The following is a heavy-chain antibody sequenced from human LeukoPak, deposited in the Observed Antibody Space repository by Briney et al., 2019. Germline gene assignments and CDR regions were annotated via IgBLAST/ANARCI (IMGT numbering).Heavy chain of an antibody. CDR2: INGSGGST. CDR1: GFTFSSYA. V-gene: IGHV3-23*01. J-gene: IGHJ4*02. CDR3: TRQAVGQLGFDY. Sequence: PGGSLRLSCAASGFTFSSYAMSWVRQAPGKGLEWVSDINGSGGSTYYADSVKGRFTISRDNSKNTLYLQMNSLKTEDTAVYYCTRQAVGQLGFDYWGQGTLVTVSS. D-gene: IGHD4-23*01.